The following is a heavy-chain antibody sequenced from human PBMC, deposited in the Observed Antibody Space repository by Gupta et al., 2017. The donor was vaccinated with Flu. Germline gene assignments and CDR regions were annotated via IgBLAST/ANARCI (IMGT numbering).Heavy chain of an antibody. CDR3: ARSCPDVVKPPQRGCYYLDV. CDR2: IFHTGST. Sequence: QLQMQESGSGLLKPSQTLSLTCAVSGDSITSGDYSWSWIRQAPGKGLEWIGYIFHTGSTYYNPSLKSRVTMSVDRAKNEFSLEMSSVTAAESAVYFCARSCPDVVKPPQRGCYYLDVWGKGTTVTVSS. J-gene: IGHJ6*03. V-gene: IGHV4-30-2*01. CDR1: GDSITSGDYS. D-gene: IGHD1-14*01.